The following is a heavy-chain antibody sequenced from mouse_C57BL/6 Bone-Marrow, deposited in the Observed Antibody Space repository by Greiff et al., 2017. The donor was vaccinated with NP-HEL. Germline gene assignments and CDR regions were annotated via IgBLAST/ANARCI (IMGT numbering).Heavy chain of an antibody. D-gene: IGHD2-5*01. CDR1: GYTFTSYW. V-gene: IGHV1-55*01. J-gene: IGHJ4*01. Sequence: QVQLQQSGAELVKPGASVKMSCKASGYTFTSYWITWVKQRPGQGLEWIGDIYPGSGSTNYNEKFKSKATLTVDTSSSTAYMQLSSLTSEDSAVYYCACYYSNYDHGMDYWGQGTSVTVSS. CDR2: IYPGSGST. CDR3: ACYYSNYDHGMDY.